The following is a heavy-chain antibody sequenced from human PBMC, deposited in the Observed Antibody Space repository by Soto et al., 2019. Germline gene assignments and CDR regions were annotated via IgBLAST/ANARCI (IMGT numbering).Heavy chain of an antibody. D-gene: IGHD6-13*01. CDR1: GFTFSDNW. J-gene: IGHJ4*02. Sequence: EVQLVESGGGLVQPGGSLRLSCVASGFTFSDNWMSWVRQAPGKGLEWVANIEQDGSEKYYVDSVKGRFTISRDNARNSLYLQMNSLRVEDTAFYYCARDWRSNRWYKSPSDSWGQGTLVTVSS. CDR3: ARDWRSNRWYKSPSDS. V-gene: IGHV3-7*05. CDR2: IEQDGSEK.